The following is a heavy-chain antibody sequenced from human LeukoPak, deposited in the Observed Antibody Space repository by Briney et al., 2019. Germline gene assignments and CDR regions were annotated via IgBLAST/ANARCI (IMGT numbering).Heavy chain of an antibody. V-gene: IGHV3-21*01. Sequence: GGSLRLSCAASGFTFSSYSMNWVRQAPGKGLDWVSSISSSSSYIYYADSVKGRFTISRDNAKNSLYLQMNSLRAEDTAVYYCARDHRLLPWFDPWGQGTPVTVSS. CDR1: GFTFSSYS. D-gene: IGHD5-18*01. CDR2: ISSSSSYI. CDR3: ARDHRLLPWFDP. J-gene: IGHJ5*02.